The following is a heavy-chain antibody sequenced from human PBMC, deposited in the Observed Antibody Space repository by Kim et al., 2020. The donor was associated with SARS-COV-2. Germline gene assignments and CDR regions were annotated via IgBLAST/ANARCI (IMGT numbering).Heavy chain of an antibody. D-gene: IGHD6-13*01. V-gene: IGHV6-1*01. CDR3: ARIAAAGPVYYYYYGMDV. Sequence: SQTLSLTCAISGDSVSSNSAAWNWIRQSPSRGLEWLGRTYYRSKWYNDYAVSVKSRITINPDTSKNQFSLQLNSVTPEDTAVYYCARIAAAGPVYYYYYGMDVWGQGTTVTVSS. J-gene: IGHJ6*02. CDR1: GDSVSSNSAA. CDR2: TYYRSKWYN.